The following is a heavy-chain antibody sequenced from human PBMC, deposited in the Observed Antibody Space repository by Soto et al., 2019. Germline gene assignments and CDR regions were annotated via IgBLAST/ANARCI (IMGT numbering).Heavy chain of an antibody. CDR3: VTSYGSGYRAFDF. V-gene: IGHV1-69*10. J-gene: IGHJ4*02. CDR1: GYSFTSHY. D-gene: IGHD3-10*01. CDR2: FNPILSMS. Sequence: GASVKVSCKASGYSFTSHYMHWVRQAPGLGLEWMGRFNPILSMSNYAQKFEGRVTITADKSTNTAYMELSRLRVEDTAMYYCVTSYGSGYRAFDFWGQGALVTVSS.